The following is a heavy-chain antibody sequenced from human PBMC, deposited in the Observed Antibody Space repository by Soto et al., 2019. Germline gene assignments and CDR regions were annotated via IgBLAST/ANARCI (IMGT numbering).Heavy chain of an antibody. D-gene: IGHD1-1*01. V-gene: IGHV4-4*07. CDR3: VRDGTKTLRDWFDP. CDR1: GASISGYY. CDR2: IYATGTT. J-gene: IGHJ5*02. Sequence: SETLSLTCTVSGASISGYYWSWVRKSAGKGLEWIGRIYATGTTDYNPSLKSRVMMSVDTSKKQFSLKLRSVTAADTAVYYCVRDGTKTLRDWFDPWGQGISVTVSS.